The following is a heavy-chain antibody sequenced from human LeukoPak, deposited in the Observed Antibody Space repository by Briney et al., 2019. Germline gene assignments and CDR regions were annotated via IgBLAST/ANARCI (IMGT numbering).Heavy chain of an antibody. CDR3: ATKGAATPYYYYGMDV. J-gene: IGHJ6*02. CDR2: IYYGGSS. V-gene: IGHV4-31*03. Sequence: SQTLSLTCTVSGGSISSGGYSWSWIRQHPGKGLEWIGYIYYGGSSYYNPSLKSRAVISIDTSKNQFSLKLSSLTAADTAVYYCATKGAATPYYYYGMDVWGQGTTVTVSS. CDR1: GGSISSGGYS. D-gene: IGHD2-15*01.